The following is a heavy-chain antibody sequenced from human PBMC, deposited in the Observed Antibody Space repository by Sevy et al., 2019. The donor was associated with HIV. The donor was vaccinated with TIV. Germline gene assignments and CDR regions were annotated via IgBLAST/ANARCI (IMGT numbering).Heavy chain of an antibody. J-gene: IGHJ6*03. CDR2: ISGSGTRT. Sequence: GSLRLPCAVSGFSFDSYGMTWVRQAPGKGLEWVSGISGSGTRTYYADSVKGRFSISRDNSKNRLYLQMNSLRSEDTAIYYCAKGGGGHYDPDEIGYYFYYYNMDVWGKGTTVTVSS. CDR3: AKGGGGHYDPDEIGYYFYYYNMDV. D-gene: IGHD3-22*01. V-gene: IGHV3-23*01. CDR1: GFSFDSYG.